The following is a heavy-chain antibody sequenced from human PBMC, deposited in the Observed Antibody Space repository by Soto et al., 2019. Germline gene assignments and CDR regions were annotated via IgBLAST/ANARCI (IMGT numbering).Heavy chain of an antibody. J-gene: IGHJ6*02. V-gene: IGHV4-38-2*01. CDR2: IYHSGST. D-gene: IGHD3-3*01. CDR1: GYSISSGYY. Sequence: SETLSLTCAVSGYSISSGYYWGWIRQPPGKGLEWIGSIYHSGSTYYNPSLKSRVTISVDTSKNQFSLKLSSVTAADTAVYYCARVASYYDFWSGTDINYYYYYGMDVWGQGTTVTVSS. CDR3: ARVASYYDFWSGTDINYYYYYGMDV.